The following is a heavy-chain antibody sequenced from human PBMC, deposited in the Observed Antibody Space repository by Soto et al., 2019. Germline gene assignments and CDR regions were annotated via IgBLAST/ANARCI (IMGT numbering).Heavy chain of an antibody. CDR2: IIPLFRTP. Sequence: QVQLVQSGAEMKEPGSSVKVSCKTSGGTFSSSAISWLRQAPGQGLEWMGGIIPLFRTPDYAQKFQGRVTIAADESPSTAYMELSSLRSEDTAVYYCARDNDRLQLGGNYYYMLDVWGQGTTITVSS. CDR3: ARDNDRLQLGGNYYYMLDV. J-gene: IGHJ6*02. V-gene: IGHV1-69*12. CDR1: GGTFSSSA. D-gene: IGHD4-4*01.